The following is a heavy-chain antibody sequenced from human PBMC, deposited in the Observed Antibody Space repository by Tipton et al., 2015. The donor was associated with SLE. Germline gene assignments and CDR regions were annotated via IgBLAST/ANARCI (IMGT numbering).Heavy chain of an antibody. CDR1: GFSITSGYY. D-gene: IGHD3-16*01. J-gene: IGHJ4*01. CDR3: ARRGGTYAFDY. Sequence: TLSLTCAVSGFSITSGYYWGWIRQPPGKGLEWIGNIYYSGITYYSPSLKSRVTISVDTTKNQFSLRLSSVTAADTAVYYCARRGGTYAFDYWRHGTLVTVSS. CDR2: IYYSGIT. V-gene: IGHV4-38-2*01.